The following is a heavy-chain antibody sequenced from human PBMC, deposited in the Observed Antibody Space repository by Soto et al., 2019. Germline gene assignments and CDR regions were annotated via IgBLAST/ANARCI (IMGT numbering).Heavy chain of an antibody. V-gene: IGHV1-69*01. CDR1: GGTFSSYA. J-gene: IGHJ5*02. CDR3: ARNRVAGTILVCWFDP. Sequence: QVQLVQSGAEVKKPGSSVKVSCKASGGTFSSYAISWVRQAPGQGLEWMGGIIPIFGTANYAQKFQGRVTIPADESKSTAYMELSSLRSEDTAVYYCARNRVAGTILVCWFDPWGQETLVTVSS. CDR2: IIPIFGTA. D-gene: IGHD6-19*01.